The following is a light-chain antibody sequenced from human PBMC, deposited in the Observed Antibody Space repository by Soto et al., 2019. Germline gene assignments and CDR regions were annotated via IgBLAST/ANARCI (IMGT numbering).Light chain of an antibody. J-gene: IGKJ2*01. CDR2: GAS. CDR3: QHGTT. V-gene: IGKV3-15*01. Sequence: EIVMTQSQATLSVSPGERATLSCRASQSVSSNLAWYQQKPGQAPRLLIYGASTRATGIPARFSGSGSGTEFTLTISSLQSEDFVVYCCQHGTTVGQGTKLEIK. CDR1: QSVSSN.